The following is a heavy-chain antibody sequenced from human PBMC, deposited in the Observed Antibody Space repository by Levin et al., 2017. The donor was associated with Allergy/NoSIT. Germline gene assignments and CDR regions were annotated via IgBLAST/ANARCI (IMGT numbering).Heavy chain of an antibody. CDR2: IISSGSPI. D-gene: IGHD3-16*01. V-gene: IGHV3-11*01. CDR3: ARDRGVGGAFDI. Sequence: GESLKISCAASGFTFSDYHMSWIRQAPGKGLEWISYIISSGSPIYYADSVEGRFTVSRDNAKNSLFLQMNSLRVEDTAIYYCARDRGVGGAFDIWGQGTMVTVSS. CDR1: GFTFSDYH. J-gene: IGHJ3*02.